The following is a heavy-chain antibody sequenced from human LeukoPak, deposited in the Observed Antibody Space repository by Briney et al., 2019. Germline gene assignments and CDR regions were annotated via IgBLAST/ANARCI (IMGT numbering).Heavy chain of an antibody. J-gene: IGHJ4*02. CDR2: ISSSGSTI. Sequence: GGSLRLSCAASGFTFSSYEMNWVRQAPGKGLEWVSYISSSGSTICYADSVKGRFTISRDNAKNSLYLQMNSLRAEDTAVYYCARGGAIPSFDYWGQGTLVTVSS. V-gene: IGHV3-48*03. D-gene: IGHD2-21*01. CDR3: ARGGAIPSFDY. CDR1: GFTFSSYE.